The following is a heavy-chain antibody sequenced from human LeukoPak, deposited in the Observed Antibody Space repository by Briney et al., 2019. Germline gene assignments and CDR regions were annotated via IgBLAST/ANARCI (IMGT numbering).Heavy chain of an antibody. CDR1: GFTFSAYA. V-gene: IGHV3-23*01. D-gene: IGHD3-22*01. Sequence: GGSLRLSCAASGFTFSAYAMSWVRQAPGKGLEWVSGISGSGGSTYYADSVKGRLTIPRDNSKNTLYLQMNSLRAEDTAVYYCAKGLRYYYDSSGYYCFDYWGQGTLVTVSS. J-gene: IGHJ4*02. CDR2: ISGSGGST. CDR3: AKGLRYYYDSSGYYCFDY.